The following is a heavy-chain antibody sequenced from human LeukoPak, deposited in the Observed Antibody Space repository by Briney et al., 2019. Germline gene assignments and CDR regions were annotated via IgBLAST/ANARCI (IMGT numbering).Heavy chain of an antibody. V-gene: IGHV3-48*01. Sequence: GGSLRLSCAASGFTFSSYSMNWVRQAPGKGLEWVSYISSSSSTIYYADSVKGRFTISRDNAKNSLYLQMNSLRAEDTAVYYCAKDGCCGGDCYSYFDYWGQGTLVTVSS. CDR2: ISSSSSTI. D-gene: IGHD2-21*02. J-gene: IGHJ4*02. CDR3: AKDGCCGGDCYSYFDY. CDR1: GFTFSSYS.